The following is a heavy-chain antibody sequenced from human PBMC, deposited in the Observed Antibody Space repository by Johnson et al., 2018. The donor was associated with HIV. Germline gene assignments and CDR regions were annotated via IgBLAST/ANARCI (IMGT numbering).Heavy chain of an antibody. CDR1: GFTFTNHY. Sequence: EVQLLESGGGLVQPGGSLRLSCAASGFTFTNHYMTWVRQAPGKGLEWVANIKQDGSEKYYVDSVKGRFTISRDNAKNSLYLQMNSLRAEDTAVYYCTTGRKGTGAFDIWGQGTMVTVSS. J-gene: IGHJ3*02. CDR2: IKQDGSEK. CDR3: TTGRKGTGAFDI. D-gene: IGHD1-14*01. V-gene: IGHV3-7*01.